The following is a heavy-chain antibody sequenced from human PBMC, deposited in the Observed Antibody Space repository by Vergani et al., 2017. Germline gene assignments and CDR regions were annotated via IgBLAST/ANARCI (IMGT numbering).Heavy chain of an antibody. CDR1: GFTFDEYA. V-gene: IGHV3-9*01. CDR3: AKVAYNDYYDLRDWYFDL. CDR2: ISWNSGSI. D-gene: IGHD3-22*01. Sequence: EVQLVESGGDLVQPGRSLRLSCAASGFTFDEYAMHWVRQGPGKGLEWVSGISWNSGSIGYADSVKGRFTISRDNAKKSLYLQMNSLRAEDTALYYCAKVAYNDYYDLRDWYFDLWGRGTLVTVTS. J-gene: IGHJ2*01.